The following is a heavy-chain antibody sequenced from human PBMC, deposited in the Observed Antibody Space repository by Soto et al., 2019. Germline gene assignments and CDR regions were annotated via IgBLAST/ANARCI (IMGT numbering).Heavy chain of an antibody. CDR3: ARHSSGTSFDP. CDR2: IYYSGST. J-gene: IGHJ5*02. V-gene: IGHV4-59*08. Sequence: QVQLQESGPGLVKPSETLSLTCTVSGDSISEYYWSWIRQPPGKGLEWIGYIYYSGSTNSNNPSHKSHVDIPVDTSNNGCALKLSSVPAAEAAVYYCARHSSGTSFDPWGQGTLGTVST. D-gene: IGHD3-10*01. CDR1: GDSISEYY.